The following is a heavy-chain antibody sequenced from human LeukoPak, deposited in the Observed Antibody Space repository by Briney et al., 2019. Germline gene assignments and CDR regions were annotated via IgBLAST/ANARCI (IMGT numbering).Heavy chain of an antibody. V-gene: IGHV4-34*01. CDR3: ARSTDYYGSGSRFDY. Sequence: SETLSLTCAVYGGSFSGYYWSWIRQPPGKGPEWIGEINHSGSTNYNPSLKSRVTISVDTSKNQFSLKLSSVTAADTAVYYCARSTDYYGSGSRFDYWGQGTLVTVSS. CDR2: INHSGST. CDR1: GGSFSGYY. D-gene: IGHD3-10*01. J-gene: IGHJ4*02.